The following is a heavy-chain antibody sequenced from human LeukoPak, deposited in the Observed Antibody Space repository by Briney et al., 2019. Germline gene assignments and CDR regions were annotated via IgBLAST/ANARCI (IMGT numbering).Heavy chain of an antibody. V-gene: IGHV3-30*04. D-gene: IGHD3-10*01. CDR1: GFTFSSYA. CDR3: AREPYYYGSGSYCFDY. CDR2: ISYGGSNK. J-gene: IGHJ4*02. Sequence: GGSLRLSCAASGFTFSSYAMHWVRQAPGKGLEWVAVISYGGSNKYYADSVEGRFTISRDNSKNTLYLQMNSLRAEDTAVYYCAREPYYYGSGSYCFDYWGQGTLVTVSS.